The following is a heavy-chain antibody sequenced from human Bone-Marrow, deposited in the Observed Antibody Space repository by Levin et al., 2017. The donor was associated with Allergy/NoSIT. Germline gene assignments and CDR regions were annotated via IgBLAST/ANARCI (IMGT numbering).Heavy chain of an antibody. CDR2: IVGSTDST. CDR1: GFSFSSFA. D-gene: IGHD2-8*01. Sequence: QSGGSLRLSCAASGFSFSSFAMAWVRQAPGKGLEWLSSIVGSTDSTYYADSVRGRFTISRDKSKNILYLQMNSLSGDDTAVYHCAKRLDLYGYLQEWGQGTLVTVSS. J-gene: IGHJ1*01. CDR3: AKRLDLYGYLQE. V-gene: IGHV3-23*01.